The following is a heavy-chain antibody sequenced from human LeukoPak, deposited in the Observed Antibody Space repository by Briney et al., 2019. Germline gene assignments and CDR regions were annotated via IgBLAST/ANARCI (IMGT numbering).Heavy chain of an antibody. Sequence: ASVKVSCKASEDTFTYYHIHWVRQAPGQGVEWMGAVYATGGTTINTQNFQGRVAMTRDTSTGTIYMELSSLRFEDTAMYYCATEAPRSYYFDYWGQGILVTVSS. J-gene: IGHJ4*02. CDR3: ATEAPRSYYFDY. V-gene: IGHV1-46*01. CDR2: VYATGGTT. CDR1: EDTFTYYH.